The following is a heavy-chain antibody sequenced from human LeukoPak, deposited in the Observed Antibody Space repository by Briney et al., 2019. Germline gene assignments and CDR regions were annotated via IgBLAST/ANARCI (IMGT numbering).Heavy chain of an antibody. Sequence: GGSLRLSCAASGFTFSSYSMNWVRQAPGKGLEWVSSISSSSSYIYYADSVKGRFTISRDNAKNSLYLQMNSLRAEDTAVYYCARDPRIVVVPAAKGGAFDIWGQGTMVTVSS. CDR2: ISSSSSYI. D-gene: IGHD2-2*01. CDR1: GFTFSSYS. V-gene: IGHV3-21*01. CDR3: ARDPRIVVVPAAKGGAFDI. J-gene: IGHJ3*02.